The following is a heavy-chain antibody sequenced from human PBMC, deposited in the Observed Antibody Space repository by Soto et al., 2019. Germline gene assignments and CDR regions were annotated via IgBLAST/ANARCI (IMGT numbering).Heavy chain of an antibody. CDR3: ARDSSSSWYHYYYGMDV. J-gene: IGHJ6*02. D-gene: IGHD6-13*01. CDR2: IKQDGSEK. Sequence: EVQLVESGGGLVQPGGSLRRSCAASGFTFSSYWMSWVRQAPGKGLEWVANIKQDGSEKYYVDSVKGRFTISRDNAKNSLYLQMNSLRAEDTAVYYCARDSSSSWYHYYYGMDVWGQGTTVTVSS. V-gene: IGHV3-7*01. CDR1: GFTFSSYW.